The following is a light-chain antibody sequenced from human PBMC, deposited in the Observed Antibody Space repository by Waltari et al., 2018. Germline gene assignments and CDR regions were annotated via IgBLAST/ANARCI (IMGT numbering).Light chain of an antibody. V-gene: IGLV3-25*03. Sequence: SYELTQPPSVSVSPGQTARITCSGDALPKQYAYWYQQKPGQAPVLVIYKDRERPSGIPERFSGSSSGTTVTLTISGVQAEDEADYYCQSADSSGTPHYVFGTGTKVTVL. CDR1: ALPKQY. J-gene: IGLJ1*01. CDR2: KDR. CDR3: QSADSSGTPHYV.